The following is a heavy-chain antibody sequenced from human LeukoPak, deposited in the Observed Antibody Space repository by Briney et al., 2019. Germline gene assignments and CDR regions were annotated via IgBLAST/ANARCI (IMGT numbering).Heavy chain of an antibody. D-gene: IGHD3-10*01. V-gene: IGHV3-30*18. CDR2: ISYGGSNK. CDR3: AKENSSGSYYTTLDLSYFDY. CDR1: GFTFSSYC. J-gene: IGHJ4*02. Sequence: GGSLRLSCAASGFTFSSYCMHWVRQAPGKGLEWVAVISYGGSNKYYAESVKGRFTISRDNSKNTLYLQMNSLRAEDTAVYYCAKENSSGSYYTTLDLSYFDYWGQGTLVTVSS.